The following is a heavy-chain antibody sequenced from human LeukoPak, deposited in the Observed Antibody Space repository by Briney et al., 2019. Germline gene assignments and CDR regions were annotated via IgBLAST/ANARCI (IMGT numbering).Heavy chain of an antibody. CDR2: FDPEDGET. J-gene: IGHJ4*02. CDR1: GYTLTELS. CDR3: ATAPPPVLRFLEWLSTFDY. Sequence: ASVEVSCKVSGYTLTELSMHWVRQAPGKGLEWMGGFDPEDGETIYAQKFQGRVTMTEDTSTDTAYMELSSLRSEDTAVYYCATAPPPVLRFLEWLSTFDYWGQGTLVTVSS. D-gene: IGHD3-3*01. V-gene: IGHV1-24*01.